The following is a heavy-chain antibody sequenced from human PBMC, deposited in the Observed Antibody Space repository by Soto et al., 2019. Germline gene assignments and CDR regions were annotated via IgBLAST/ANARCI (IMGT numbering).Heavy chain of an antibody. CDR3: ARGRSTVTTAFGY. CDR2: IYYSGST. Sequence: SLTCTVSGGSISSGGYYWSWIRQPPGKGLEWIGYIYYSGSTNYNPSLKSRVTISVDTSKNQFSLKLSSVTAADTAVYYCARGRSTVTTAFGYWGQGTLVTVSS. J-gene: IGHJ4*02. CDR1: GGSISSGGYY. V-gene: IGHV4-61*08. D-gene: IGHD4-17*01.